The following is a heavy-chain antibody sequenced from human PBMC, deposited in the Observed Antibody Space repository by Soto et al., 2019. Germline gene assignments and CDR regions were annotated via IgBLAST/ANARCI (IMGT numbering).Heavy chain of an antibody. V-gene: IGHV1-69*12. CDR2: IIPIFGTA. Sequence: QVQLVQSGAEVKKPGSSVKVSCKASGGTFSSYAISWVRQAPGQGLEWMGGIIPIFGTANYAQKFQGRVTITADESTSTAYMELSSLRSEDTAVYYCARDRGYSSPEGYYYYGMDVWGQRTTVTVSS. D-gene: IGHD5-18*01. CDR1: GGTFSSYA. CDR3: ARDRGYSSPEGYYYYGMDV. J-gene: IGHJ6*02.